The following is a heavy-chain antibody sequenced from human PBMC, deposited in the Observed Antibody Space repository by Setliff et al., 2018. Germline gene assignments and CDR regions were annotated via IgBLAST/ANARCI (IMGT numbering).Heavy chain of an antibody. CDR3: ARRETYYNFWSGYYAY. CDR1: GGSISSSSYY. CDR2: IYYSGST. D-gene: IGHD3-3*01. V-gene: IGHV4-39*07. J-gene: IGHJ4*02. Sequence: SENLSLTCTVSGGSISSSSYYWGWIRQPPGKGLEWIGSIYYSGSTYYNPSLKSRVTISVDTSKNQFSLKLSSVTAADTAVYYCARRETYYNFWSGYYAYWGQGTLVTVSS.